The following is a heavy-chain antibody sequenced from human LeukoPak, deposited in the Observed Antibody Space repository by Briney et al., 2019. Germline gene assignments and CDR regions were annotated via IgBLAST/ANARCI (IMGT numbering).Heavy chain of an antibody. CDR3: ARRGSGVFDP. Sequence: SETLSLTCAVSGGSISSGGYSWSWIRQPPGKGLEWIGYIYHSGSTYYNPSLKSRVTISVDRSKNQFSLKLSSVTAADTAVYHCARRGSGVFDPWGQGTLVTVSS. CDR1: GGSISSGGYS. D-gene: IGHD2-15*01. CDR2: IYHSGST. J-gene: IGHJ5*02. V-gene: IGHV4-30-2*01.